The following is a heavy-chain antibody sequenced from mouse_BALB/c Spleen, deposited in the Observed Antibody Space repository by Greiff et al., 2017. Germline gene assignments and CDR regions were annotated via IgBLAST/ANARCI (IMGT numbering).Heavy chain of an antibody. CDR3: AGVYCYDRDWYFDV. D-gene: IGHD2-12*01. CDR2: ISSGGSYT. CDR1: GFTFSSYG. Sequence: EVKLVESGGGLVQPGGSLKLSCAASGFTFSSYGMSWVRQTPDKRLEWVATISSGGSYTYYPDSVKGRFTISRDNAKNTLYLQMSSLKSEDTAMYYDAGVYCYDRDWYFDVWGAGTTVTVSA. V-gene: IGHV5-6*03. J-gene: IGHJ1*01.